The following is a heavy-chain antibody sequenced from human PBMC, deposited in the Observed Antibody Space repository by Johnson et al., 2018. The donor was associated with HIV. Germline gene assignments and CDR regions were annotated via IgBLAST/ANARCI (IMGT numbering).Heavy chain of an antibody. J-gene: IGHJ3*02. Sequence: EVQVVESGGGLVQPGRSLRLTCAASGFIFDDYAMYWVRQAPGKGLEWVSGISWNSGIIGYADSVKGRFTISRDNAKKSLYLQMNSLRAEDTAVYYCARDGPWLQSQRDAFDIWGQGTMVTVSS. CDR3: ARDGPWLQSQRDAFDI. CDR2: ISWNSGII. CDR1: GFIFDDYA. V-gene: IGHV3-9*01. D-gene: IGHD5-24*01.